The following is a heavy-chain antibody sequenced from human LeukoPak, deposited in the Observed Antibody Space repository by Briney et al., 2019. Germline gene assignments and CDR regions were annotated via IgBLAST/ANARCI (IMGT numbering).Heavy chain of an antibody. CDR2: IIPILGIA. D-gene: IGHD3-22*01. CDR3: ARDHYDSSGYYFP. CDR1: GGTFSSYA. Sequence: SVKVSCKASGGTFSSYAISWVRQAPGQGLEWMGRIIPILGIANYAQKFQGRVTITADKSTSTAYMELRSLRSDDTAVYYCARDHYDSSGYYFPWGQGTLVTVSS. J-gene: IGHJ4*02. V-gene: IGHV1-69*04.